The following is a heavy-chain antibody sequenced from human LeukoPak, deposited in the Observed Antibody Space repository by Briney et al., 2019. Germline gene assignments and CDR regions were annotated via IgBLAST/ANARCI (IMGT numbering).Heavy chain of an antibody. V-gene: IGHV1-3*01. J-gene: IGHJ3*02. CDR3: ARLIVGATRGAFDI. D-gene: IGHD1-26*01. CDR1: GGTFSSYA. CDR2: INAGNGNT. Sequence: ASVKVSCKASGGTFSSYAISWVRQAPGQGLEWMGWINAGNGNTKYSQKFQGRVTITRDTSASTAYMELSSLRSEDTAVYYCARLIVGATRGAFDIWGQGTMVTVSS.